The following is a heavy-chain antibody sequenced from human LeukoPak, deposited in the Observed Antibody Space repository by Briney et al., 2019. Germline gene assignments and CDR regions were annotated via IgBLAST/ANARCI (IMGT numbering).Heavy chain of an antibody. CDR1: GFTFNAYS. J-gene: IGHJ4*02. Sequence: GGSLRLSCAASGFTFNAYSMNWVRQAPGKGLEWVSSISSSSSYMYYADSVKGRFTISRDNAKNSLYLRMNSLRAEDTAVYYCAREDCSSTSCYTYYFDYWGQGTLVTVSS. CDR3: AREDCSSTSCYTYYFDY. V-gene: IGHV3-21*01. CDR2: ISSSSSYM. D-gene: IGHD2-2*02.